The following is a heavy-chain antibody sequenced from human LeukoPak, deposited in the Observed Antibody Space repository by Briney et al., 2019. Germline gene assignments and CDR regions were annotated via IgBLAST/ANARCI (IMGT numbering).Heavy chain of an antibody. CDR1: GASISSGSYY. CDR3: ARGVVGATPFDY. CDR2: IYTSGST. D-gene: IGHD1-26*01. J-gene: IGHJ4*02. Sequence: PSETLSLTCTVSGASISSGSYYWSWIRQPAGKGLEWIGRIYTSGSTNYNPSLKSRVTISVDTSKNQFSLKLSSVTAADTAVYYCARGVVGATPFDYWGQGTLVTVSS. V-gene: IGHV4-61*02.